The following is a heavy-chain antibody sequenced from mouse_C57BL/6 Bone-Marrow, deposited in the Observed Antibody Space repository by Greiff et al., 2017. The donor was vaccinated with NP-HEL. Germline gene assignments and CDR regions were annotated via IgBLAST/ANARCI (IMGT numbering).Heavy chain of an antibody. CDR1: GFSLTSYG. CDR3: AKHGVSDYINDCAMDY. Sequence: VKLMESGPGLVAPSQSLSITCTVSGFSLTSYGVDWVRQPPGKGLEWLGVIRGGGSTNYNSALMSRLSISKDNSKSKVFLKMNSLQTDDTAMYYCAKHGVSDYINDCAMDYWGQGTSVTVSS. CDR2: IRGGGST. J-gene: IGHJ4*01. V-gene: IGHV2-9*01. D-gene: IGHD2-5*01.